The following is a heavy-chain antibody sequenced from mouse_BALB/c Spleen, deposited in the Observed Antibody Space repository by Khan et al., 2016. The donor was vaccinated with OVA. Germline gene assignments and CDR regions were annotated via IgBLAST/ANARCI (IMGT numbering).Heavy chain of an antibody. CDR1: GFDFSRYW. V-gene: IGHV4-1*02. CDR3: ARPYRYDGRAWFAY. Sequence: EVELVESGGGLVQPGGSLKLSCAASGFDFSRYWMSWVRQAPGKGLEWIGEINPDSSTINYTPSLKDKFIISRDNAKNTLYLQMSEVRSEDTALYYGARPYRYDGRAWFAYWGQGTLVTVSA. D-gene: IGHD2-14*01. J-gene: IGHJ3*01. CDR2: INPDSSTI.